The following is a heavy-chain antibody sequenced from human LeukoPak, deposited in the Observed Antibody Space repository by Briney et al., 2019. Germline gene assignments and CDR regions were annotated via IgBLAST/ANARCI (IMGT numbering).Heavy chain of an antibody. CDR1: GFTFNDYA. CDR2: ISGGGAST. D-gene: IGHD3-22*01. Sequence: GGSLRLSCAASGFTFNDYAMTWVRQAPGRGLEWLSAISGGGASTYYADSVKGRGRFTISRDNSKNTLYLQMNSLRAEDTAVYYCASRGFYDSSGLSLDYWGQGTLVTVSS. J-gene: IGHJ4*02. CDR3: ASRGFYDSSGLSLDY. V-gene: IGHV3-23*01.